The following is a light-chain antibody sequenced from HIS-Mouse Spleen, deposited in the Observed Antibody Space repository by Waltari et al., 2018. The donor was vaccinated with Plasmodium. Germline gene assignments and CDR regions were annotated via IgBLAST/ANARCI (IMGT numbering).Light chain of an antibody. Sequence: QSALTQPASVSGSPGQSITISCTGTSSDVGGYNYVSWYQQHPGKAPKLMIYDVSNRPSGVFNLFPGSKSGNTASLTISGLQAEDEADYYCSSYTSSSTLDVVFGGGTKLTVL. CDR3: SSYTSSSTLDVV. CDR2: DVS. CDR1: SSDVGGYNY. V-gene: IGLV2-14*03. J-gene: IGLJ2*01.